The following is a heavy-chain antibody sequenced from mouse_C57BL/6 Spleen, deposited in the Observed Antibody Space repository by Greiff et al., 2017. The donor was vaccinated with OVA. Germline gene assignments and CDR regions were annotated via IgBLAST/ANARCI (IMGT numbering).Heavy chain of an antibody. V-gene: IGHV1-82*01. CDR3: ARTGFDY. J-gene: IGHJ2*01. CDR2: IYPGDGDT. Sequence: VQLQQSGPELVKPGASVKISCKASGYAFSSSWMNWVKQRPGKGLEWIGRIYPGDGDTNYNGKFKGKATLTADKSSSTAYMQLSSLTSEDSAVYFCARTGFDYWGKGTTLTVSS. CDR1: GYAFSSSW. D-gene: IGHD4-1*01.